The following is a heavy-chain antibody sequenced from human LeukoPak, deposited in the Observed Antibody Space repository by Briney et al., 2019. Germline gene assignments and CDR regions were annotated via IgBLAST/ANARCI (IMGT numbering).Heavy chain of an antibody. CDR3: ASLEQLWLRDLGWYFDL. V-gene: IGHV4-39*01. CDR1: GGSISSSSYY. Sequence: SETLSLTCTVSGGSISSSSYYWGWFRQPPGKGLEWIGSIYYSGSTYYNPSLKSRVTISVDTSKNQFSLKLSSVTAADTAVYYCASLEQLWLRDLGWYFDLWGRGTLVTVSS. D-gene: IGHD5-18*01. J-gene: IGHJ2*01. CDR2: IYYSGST.